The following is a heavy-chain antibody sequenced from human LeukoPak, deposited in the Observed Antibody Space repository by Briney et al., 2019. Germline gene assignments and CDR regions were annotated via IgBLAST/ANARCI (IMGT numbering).Heavy chain of an antibody. CDR3: AIGNAVMVTLGLFGY. V-gene: IGHV3-23*01. D-gene: IGHD5-18*01. CDR1: GFTFSSYA. Sequence: GGSLRLSCAASGFTFSSYAMTWVRQAPGKGLEWVSALSDSSGSTYYADAVRGRFTISRDNSKNTLYLQMNSLRAEDTAVYYCAIGNAVMVTLGLFGYWGQGTLVTVSS. CDR2: LSDSSGST. J-gene: IGHJ4*02.